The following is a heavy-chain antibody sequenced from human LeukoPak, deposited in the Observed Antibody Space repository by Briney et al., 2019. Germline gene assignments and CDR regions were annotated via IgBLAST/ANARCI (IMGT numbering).Heavy chain of an antibody. Sequence: GGSLRLSCAASGFTFSSYSMNWVRQAPGKGLEWVSYISSSSSYIYYADSVKGRFTISRDNAKNSLYLQMNSLRAEDTAVYYCAIVYWVQLWLRPNYYYYMDVWGKGTTVTVSS. CDR3: AIVYWVQLWLRPNYYYYMDV. D-gene: IGHD5-18*01. V-gene: IGHV3-21*01. CDR2: ISSSSSYI. J-gene: IGHJ6*03. CDR1: GFTFSSYS.